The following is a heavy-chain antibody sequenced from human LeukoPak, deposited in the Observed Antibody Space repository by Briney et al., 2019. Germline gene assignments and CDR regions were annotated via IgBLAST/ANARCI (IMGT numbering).Heavy chain of an antibody. D-gene: IGHD5-24*01. J-gene: IGHJ4*02. CDR2: IYNSEST. Sequence: PSETLSLTCTVSGGSVTTNHWSWIRQPPGKGLEWIGSIYNSESTKDNPSLKSRVTMSVDTSKNHFYLRLSSVTATDTDMYYCERGRDGYKTGDWGQGTLVTV. V-gene: IGHV4-4*09. CDR1: GGSVTTNH. CDR3: ERGRDGYKTGD.